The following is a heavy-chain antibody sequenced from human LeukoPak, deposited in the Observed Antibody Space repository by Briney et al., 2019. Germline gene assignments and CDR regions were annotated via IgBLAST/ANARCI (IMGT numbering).Heavy chain of an antibody. D-gene: IGHD5-12*01. J-gene: IGHJ4*02. Sequence: SETLSLTCTVSGGSISSSSYYWGWIRQPPGKGLEWIGSIYYSGTTYYNPSLKSRVTISVDTSKNQFSLKLATATAADTAVYYCARQGYGAFDYWGQGTLVTVSS. V-gene: IGHV4-39*01. CDR3: ARQGYGAFDY. CDR1: GGSISSSSYY. CDR2: IYYSGTT.